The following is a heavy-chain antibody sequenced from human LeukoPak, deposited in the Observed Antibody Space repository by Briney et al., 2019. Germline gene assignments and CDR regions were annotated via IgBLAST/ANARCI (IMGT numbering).Heavy chain of an antibody. J-gene: IGHJ4*02. CDR2: NTGSGAT. Sequence: GGSLRLSCAASGFTFGTNGMSWVRRAPGKGLEWVASNTGSGATYYADSVKGRFTISRDISKNTLYLQTDSLRAEDTAVYFCAKGTISFDSWGRGTLVTVSS. V-gene: IGHV3-23*01. D-gene: IGHD4/OR15-4a*01. CDR3: AKGTISFDS. CDR1: GFTFGTNG.